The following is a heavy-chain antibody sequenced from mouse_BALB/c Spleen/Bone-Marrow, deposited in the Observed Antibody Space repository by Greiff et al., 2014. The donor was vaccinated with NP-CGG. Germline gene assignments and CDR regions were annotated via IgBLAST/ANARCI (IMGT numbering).Heavy chain of an antibody. CDR3: ARDYSGYFDF. D-gene: IGHD5-1*01. Sequence: EVKLVESGGGLVQPGGSLRLSCTTSGFTFTDYFMTWVRQPPGKALEWLGFIRNKPNGYTTEYNPSVKGRFTISRDNSQGILYLQMNTRRAEDSAIYYCARDYSGYFDFWGQGTTLTVSS. V-gene: IGHV7-3*02. CDR1: GFTFTDYF. CDR2: IRNKPNGYTT. J-gene: IGHJ2*01.